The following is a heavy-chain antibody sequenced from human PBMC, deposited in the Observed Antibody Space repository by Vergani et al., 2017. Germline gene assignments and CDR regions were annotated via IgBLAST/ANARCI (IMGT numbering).Heavy chain of an antibody. J-gene: IGHJ1*01. CDR3: ATKSCGTPGCQIGYFRQ. V-gene: IGHV3-30*03. D-gene: IGHD1-1*01. CDR2: ISYDGTQK. Sequence: QVHLVESGGGVVQPGRSLRLSCVVSGFTSSYYGMHWVRQAPGKGLEWVAVISYDGTQKYYADSVKGRFTISIDNSKSTLYLQMYSLRTEDTAVYYCATKSCGTPGCQIGYFRQWGQGTLVTVSS. CDR1: GFTSSYYG.